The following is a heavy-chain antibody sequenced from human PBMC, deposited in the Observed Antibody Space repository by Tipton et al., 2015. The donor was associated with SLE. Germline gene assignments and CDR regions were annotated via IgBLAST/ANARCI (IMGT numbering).Heavy chain of an antibody. Sequence: TLSLTCSVSGGSISNGGYYWTWIRQHPGKGLEWIGYIYYSGNTFYNPSLKSRLTISVDKSKNQFSLNLRSVTVADTAVYYCASELLRDYFSAWGPDYWGQGTLVTVSA. CDR3: ASELLRDYFSAWGPDY. J-gene: IGHJ4*02. CDR1: GGSISNGGYY. D-gene: IGHD6-19*01. V-gene: IGHV4-31*03. CDR2: IYYSGNT.